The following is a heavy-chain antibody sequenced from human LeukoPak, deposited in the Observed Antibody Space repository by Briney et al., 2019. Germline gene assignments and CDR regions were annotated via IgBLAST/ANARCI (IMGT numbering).Heavy chain of an antibody. CDR3: ARTALLWFGELLTDWFDP. Sequence: WASVKVSCKASGGTFSSYAISWVRQAPGQGLEWMGGIIPIFGTANYAQKFQGRVTITADESTSTAYMELSSLRSEDTAVYYCARTALLWFGELLTDWFDPWAREPWSPSPQ. V-gene: IGHV1-69*01. D-gene: IGHD3-10*01. CDR1: GGTFSSYA. J-gene: IGHJ5*02. CDR2: IIPIFGTA.